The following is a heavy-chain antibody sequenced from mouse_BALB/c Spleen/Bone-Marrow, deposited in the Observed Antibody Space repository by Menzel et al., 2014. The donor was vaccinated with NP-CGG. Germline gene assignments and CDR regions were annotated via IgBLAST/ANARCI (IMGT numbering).Heavy chain of an antibody. J-gene: IGHJ1*01. CDR2: ILPGSGST. D-gene: IGHD1-1*01. V-gene: IGHV1-9*01. CDR1: GYTFSSYW. Sequence: QVQLQQSGAEQMKPGASVKISCKATGYTFSSYWIEWVKQRPGHGLEWIGEILPGSGSTNYNEKFKGKATFTADTSSNTAYMQLSSLTSEDSAVYYCAREDGLWYFDVWGAGTTVTVSS. CDR3: AREDGLWYFDV.